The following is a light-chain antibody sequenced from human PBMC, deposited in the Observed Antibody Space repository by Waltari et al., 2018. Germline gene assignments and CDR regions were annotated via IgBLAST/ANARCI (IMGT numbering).Light chain of an antibody. V-gene: IGKV1-27*01. Sequence: DIQVTQSQSSLSAFVGDRVTITCRASQGISDYLAWYQQKPGKVPKLMISGASTLQSGVPSRFSGSGSGTDFTLTISSLQPEDVATYYCQMYNNVPRTFGPGTKVDVK. J-gene: IGKJ3*01. CDR1: QGISDY. CDR3: QMYNNVPRT. CDR2: GAS.